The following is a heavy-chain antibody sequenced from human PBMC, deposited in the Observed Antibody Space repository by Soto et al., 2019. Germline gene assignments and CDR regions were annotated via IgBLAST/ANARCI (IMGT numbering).Heavy chain of an antibody. Sequence: ASVKVSCKASGFTFTSSAMQWVRQARGQRLEWIGWIVVGSGNTNYAQKFQERVTITRDMSTSTAYMELSSLRSEDTAVYYCAADYPLNYDYIWGSYRYGWFDPWGQGTLVTVSS. D-gene: IGHD3-16*02. V-gene: IGHV1-58*02. CDR1: GFTFTSSA. CDR2: IVVGSGNT. CDR3: AADYPLNYDYIWGSYRYGWFDP. J-gene: IGHJ5*02.